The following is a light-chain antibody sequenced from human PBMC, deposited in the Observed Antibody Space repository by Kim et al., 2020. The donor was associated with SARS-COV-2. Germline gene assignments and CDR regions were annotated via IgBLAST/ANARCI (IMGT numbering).Light chain of an antibody. CDR3: QVWDSSSDLLV. Sequence: APGKTARITCGRNDMGSKSLHWYQQKPGQAPVLVIYYDSDRPSGIPERFSGSNSGNTATLTISRVEAGDEADYYCQVWDSSSDLLVFGGGTQLTVL. CDR2: YDS. J-gene: IGLJ2*01. V-gene: IGLV3-21*04. CDR1: DMGSKS.